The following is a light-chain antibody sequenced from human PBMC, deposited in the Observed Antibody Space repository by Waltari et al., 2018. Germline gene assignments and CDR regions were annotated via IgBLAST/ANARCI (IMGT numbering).Light chain of an antibody. Sequence: DIQMTPSPSSLSASVGDRVTITCRASQRISSYLNWYQQKPGQAPKLLIYAASSLESGVPSRFSGSGSGTDFTLTINGLQAEDYAAYYCQQTYNSFRTFGQGTKVDVK. CDR2: AAS. J-gene: IGKJ1*01. CDR1: QRISSY. V-gene: IGKV1-39*01. CDR3: QQTYNSFRT.